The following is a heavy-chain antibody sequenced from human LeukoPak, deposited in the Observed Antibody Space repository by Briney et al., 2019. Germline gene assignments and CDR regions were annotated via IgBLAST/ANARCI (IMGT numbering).Heavy chain of an antibody. CDR1: GFTFSNYA. Sequence: GGSLRLSCVGSGFTFSNYAFHWIRQAPGKGLEWVAVISHDGNFRHYADALKGRFTVSRDYSKKVVYLHMDSLRVDDTGLYYCARDPRYGSGSYPHFDYWGQGTLVTVSS. CDR3: ARDPRYGSGSYPHFDY. V-gene: IGHV3-30*04. J-gene: IGHJ4*02. CDR2: ISHDGNFR. D-gene: IGHD3-10*01.